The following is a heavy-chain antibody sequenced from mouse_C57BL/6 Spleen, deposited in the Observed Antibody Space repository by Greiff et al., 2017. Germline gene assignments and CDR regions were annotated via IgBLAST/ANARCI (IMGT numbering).Heavy chain of an antibody. J-gene: IGHJ3*01. CDR2: ISYDGSN. V-gene: IGHV3-6*01. CDR1: GYSITSGYY. Sequence: EVQLVESGPGLVKPSQSLSLTCSVTGYSITSGYYWNWIRQFPGNKLEWRGYISYDGSNNYNPHLKNRISITRDTSTNQFFLKLNSVTPETTATYYCASGGGNPAWFAYWGQGTLVTVSA. D-gene: IGHD2-1*01. CDR3: ASGGGNPAWFAY.